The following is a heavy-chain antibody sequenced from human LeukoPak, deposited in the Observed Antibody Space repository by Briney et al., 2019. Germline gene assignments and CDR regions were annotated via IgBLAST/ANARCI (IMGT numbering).Heavy chain of an antibody. J-gene: IGHJ6*03. Sequence: SETLSFTCTVSGGSISSGSYYWSWIRQPAGKGLEWIGRIYTSGSTNYNPSLKSRVTISVDTSKNQFSLKLSSVTAADTAVYYCARARYDSSGYYYVEDYYYYMDVWGKGTTVTISS. CDR3: ARARYDSSGYYYVEDYYYYMDV. CDR2: IYTSGST. CDR1: GGSISSGSYY. D-gene: IGHD3-22*01. V-gene: IGHV4-61*02.